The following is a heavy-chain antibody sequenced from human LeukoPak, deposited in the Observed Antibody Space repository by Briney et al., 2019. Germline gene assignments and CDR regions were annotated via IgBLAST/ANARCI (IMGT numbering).Heavy chain of an antibody. D-gene: IGHD4-17*01. J-gene: IGHJ4*02. CDR3: AKDGYGDYVDY. Sequence: GGSLRLSCAASGFTFSNYWMHWVRQAPGKGLLWVSQINNDGSSTTYADSVKGRFTMSRDNAKNTLYLQMNSLRAEDTAVYYCAKDGYGDYVDYWGQGTLVTVSS. CDR1: GFTFSNYW. CDR2: INNDGSST. V-gene: IGHV3-74*01.